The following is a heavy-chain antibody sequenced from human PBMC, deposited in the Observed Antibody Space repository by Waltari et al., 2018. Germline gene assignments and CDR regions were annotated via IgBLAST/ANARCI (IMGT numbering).Heavy chain of an antibody. V-gene: IGHV3-48*04. CDR1: GFTFSSYS. Sequence: EVQLVESGGGLVQPGGSLRLSCAASGFTFSSYSMNWVRQAPGKGLEWVSYISSSSSTIYYADSVKGRFTISRDNAKNSLYLQMNSLRAEDTAVYYCARGLEWLLFGFDYWGQGTLVTVSS. D-gene: IGHD3-3*01. J-gene: IGHJ4*02. CDR2: ISSSSSTI. CDR3: ARGLEWLLFGFDY.